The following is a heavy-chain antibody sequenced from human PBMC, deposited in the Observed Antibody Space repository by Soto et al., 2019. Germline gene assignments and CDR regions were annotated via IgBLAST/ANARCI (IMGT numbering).Heavy chain of an antibody. CDR3: ARQGITMVRGVIITSPNDAFDI. CDR1: GYSFTSYW. CDR2: IYPGDSDT. D-gene: IGHD3-10*01. J-gene: IGHJ3*02. Sequence: PGESLKISCKGSGYSFTSYWIGWVRQMPGKGLEWMGIIYPGDSDTRYSPSFQGQATISADKSLSTAYLQWSSLKASDTAMYYCARQGITMVRGVIITSPNDAFDIWGQGTMVTVSS. V-gene: IGHV5-51*01.